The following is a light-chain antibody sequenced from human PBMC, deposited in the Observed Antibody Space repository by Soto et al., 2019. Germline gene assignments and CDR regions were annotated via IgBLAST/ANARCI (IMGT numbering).Light chain of an antibody. CDR3: GSYSSTDTPFV. J-gene: IGLJ1*01. Sequence: QSALAQPSSVSGSPGQSITISCTGTSTDVGGYNYVSWYQHHSGKAPKLLIYEVTNRPPGISDRFSGSKSVNTASLTISGLQAEDESDYYCGSYSSTDTPFVFGTGTKVTVL. CDR1: STDVGGYNY. CDR2: EVT. V-gene: IGLV2-14*01.